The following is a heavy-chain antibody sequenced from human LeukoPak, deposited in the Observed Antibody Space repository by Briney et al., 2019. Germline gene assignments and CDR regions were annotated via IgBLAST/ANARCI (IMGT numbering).Heavy chain of an antibody. Sequence: SETLSLTCTVSGGSISSYYWSWIRQPPGKGLEWIGYIYYSGSTNYNPSLKRRVTISVDTSKNQLSLKLSSMTAADTAVYYCARETVSSSWYFDYWGQGTLVTVSS. CDR3: ARETVSSSWYFDY. D-gene: IGHD6-13*01. CDR1: GGSISSYY. V-gene: IGHV4-59*01. J-gene: IGHJ4*02. CDR2: IYYSGST.